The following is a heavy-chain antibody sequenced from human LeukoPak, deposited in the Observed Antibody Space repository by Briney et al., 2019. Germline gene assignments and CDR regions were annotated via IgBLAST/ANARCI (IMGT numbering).Heavy chain of an antibody. D-gene: IGHD2-8*01. Sequence: GESLKISCKGSGYSFTSYWIGWVRQMPGKGLEGMGIIYPGDSDTRYSPSFQGQVTISADKSISTAYLQWSSLKASDTAMYYCASLRPLYCTNGVCYTSARGAFDIWGQGTMVTVSS. J-gene: IGHJ3*02. CDR3: ASLRPLYCTNGVCYTSARGAFDI. CDR1: GYSFTSYW. V-gene: IGHV5-51*01. CDR2: IYPGDSDT.